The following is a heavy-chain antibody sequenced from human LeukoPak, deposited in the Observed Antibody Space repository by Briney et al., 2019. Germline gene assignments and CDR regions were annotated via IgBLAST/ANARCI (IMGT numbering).Heavy chain of an antibody. Sequence: PGGSLGLSCAASGFTFSTYPMHWVRQAPGKGLEWVAVISYDGSNKYYADSVKGRFTISRDNSKNTLYLQMNSLRAEDTAVYYCARDMGGSMTYYYYYGMDVWGQGTTVTVSS. CDR3: ARDMGGSMTYYYYYGMDV. CDR2: ISYDGSNK. J-gene: IGHJ6*02. D-gene: IGHD3-16*01. CDR1: GFTFSTYP. V-gene: IGHV3-30-3*01.